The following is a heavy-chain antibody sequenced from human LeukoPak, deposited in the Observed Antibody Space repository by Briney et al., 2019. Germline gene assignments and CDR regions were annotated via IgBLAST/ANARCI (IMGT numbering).Heavy chain of an antibody. V-gene: IGHV1-24*01. D-gene: IGHD2-2*01. CDR2: FDPEDGEI. J-gene: IGHJ3*02. Sequence: ASVKVSCKVSGYTLTELSMHWVRQAPGKGLEWMGGFDPEDGEIIYAQKFQGRVTMTEDTSTDTAYMELSSLRSEDTAVYYCATTALNCSSTSCYQGAFDIWGQGTMVTVSS. CDR3: ATTALNCSSTSCYQGAFDI. CDR1: GYTLTELS.